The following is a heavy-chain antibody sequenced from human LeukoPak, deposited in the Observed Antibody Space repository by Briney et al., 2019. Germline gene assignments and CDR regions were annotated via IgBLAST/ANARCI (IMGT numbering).Heavy chain of an antibody. J-gene: IGHJ5*02. CDR3: AKDLNYADGRWEFDP. Sequence: GGSLRLSCAASGFTFSGFAMAWVRQTPGKGLEWVSGILASGGSTYYADSVKGRFTISRDNSKYTLYLQMNILRANDTAVYFFAKDLNYADGRWEFDPWGQGTLVTVP. CDR1: GFTFSGFA. D-gene: IGHD1-7*01. V-gene: IGHV3-23*01. CDR2: ILASGGST.